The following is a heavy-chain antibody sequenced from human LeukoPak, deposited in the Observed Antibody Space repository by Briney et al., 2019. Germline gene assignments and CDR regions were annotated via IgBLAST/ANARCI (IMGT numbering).Heavy chain of an antibody. V-gene: IGHV3-66*01. J-gene: IGHJ4*02. D-gene: IGHD6-13*01. Sequence: PGGSLRLSCAASGFTFSSYAMSWGRQAPGKGLEWVSVVSSSSNTYYADSVKGRFTISRDNSKNTVYLQVNSLRDEDTAVYYCARDLEAANTYYFDYWGQGTMVTVSS. CDR2: VSSSSNT. CDR3: ARDLEAANTYYFDY. CDR1: GFTFSSYA.